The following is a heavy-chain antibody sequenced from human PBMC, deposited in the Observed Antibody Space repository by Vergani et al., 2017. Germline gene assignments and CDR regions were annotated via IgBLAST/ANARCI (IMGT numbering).Heavy chain of an antibody. J-gene: IGHJ4*02. CDR3: AADYDILAGMGY. D-gene: IGHD3-9*01. V-gene: IGHV1-58*02. Sequence: QLVQSGAEVKKPGTSVKVSCKASGFTFTSSAMQWVRQARGQRLEWVGWIVVGSGNTNYAQKFQERVTITRDMSTSTAYMKLSSLGSEDAAVYYCAADYDILAGMGYWGQGTLVTVSS. CDR2: IVVGSGNT. CDR1: GFTFTSSA.